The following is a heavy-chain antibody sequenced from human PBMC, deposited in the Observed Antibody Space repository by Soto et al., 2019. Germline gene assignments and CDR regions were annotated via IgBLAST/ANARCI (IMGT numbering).Heavy chain of an antibody. CDR3: ARGFSSVSMDA. CDR2: IYSSGSA. CDR1: GDSVSSGGYY. V-gene: IGHV4-61*08. D-gene: IGHD6-19*01. J-gene: IGHJ6*02. Sequence: SETLSLTCTVSGDSVSSGGYYWSWIRQPPGKGLEWIGYIYSSGSANYNPSLKSRVTISRYTSKNQISLKVASVTAADTAGYYCARGFSSVSMDAWGQGTTVTVSS.